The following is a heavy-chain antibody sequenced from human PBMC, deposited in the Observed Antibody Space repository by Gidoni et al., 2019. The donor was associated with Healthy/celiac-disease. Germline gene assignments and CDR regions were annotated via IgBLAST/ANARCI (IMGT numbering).Heavy chain of an antibody. J-gene: IGHJ4*02. D-gene: IGHD1-26*01. CDR3: ARHSGSYFDY. CDR1: GYSFTSYW. Sequence: EVQLVQSGAEVKKHGASLKISCKDSGYSFTSYWIGWVRQMPGKGMEWMGIIYPGYSYTRYSPSFQGQVTISADKSISTAYLQWSSLKSSDTAMYYCARHSGSYFDYWGQGTLVTVSS. V-gene: IGHV5-51*01. CDR2: IYPGYSYT.